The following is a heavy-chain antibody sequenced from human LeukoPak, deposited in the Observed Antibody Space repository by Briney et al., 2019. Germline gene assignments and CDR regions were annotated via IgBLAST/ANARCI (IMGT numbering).Heavy chain of an antibody. CDR3: ARLSKGRYFDYIFDY. D-gene: IGHD3-9*01. J-gene: IGHJ4*02. CDR2: VYYSGST. V-gene: IGHV4-39*01. Sequence: SETLSLTCTVSGGSVSNTENYWGWIRQPPGKGLEWIANVYYSGSTYHNPSLRSRVTMSVDTSKNQFSLKMSSVTATDTADYFCARLSKGRYFDYIFDYWGQGTLVTVSS. CDR1: GGSVSNTENY.